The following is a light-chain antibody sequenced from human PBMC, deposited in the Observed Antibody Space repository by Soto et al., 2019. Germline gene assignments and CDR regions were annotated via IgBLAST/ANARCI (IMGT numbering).Light chain of an antibody. Sequence: QSVLTQPPSASGSHGQSVTISCTGTSSDVGGYNYVSWYQQHPGKAPKLMIYEVSKRPSGVPDRFSGSKSGNTASLTVSGLQAEDEADYYCSSYAGSYRVFGTGTKVTVL. CDR1: SSDVGGYNY. CDR3: SSYAGSYRV. CDR2: EVS. J-gene: IGLJ1*01. V-gene: IGLV2-8*01.